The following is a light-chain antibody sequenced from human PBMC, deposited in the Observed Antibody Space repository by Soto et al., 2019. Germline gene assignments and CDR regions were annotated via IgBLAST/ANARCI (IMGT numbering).Light chain of an antibody. J-gene: IGKJ5*01. Sequence: EIVLTQSPATLSLSPGERATLSCRASQSVGSNYLAWYQQTPGQAPRLLIHGASTRATGIPDRFSGSGSGTDFTLTLSRLESEDSAVYYCHQYGSSPLTFGQGTRLEIK. CDR2: GAS. CDR1: QSVGSNY. CDR3: HQYGSSPLT. V-gene: IGKV3-20*01.